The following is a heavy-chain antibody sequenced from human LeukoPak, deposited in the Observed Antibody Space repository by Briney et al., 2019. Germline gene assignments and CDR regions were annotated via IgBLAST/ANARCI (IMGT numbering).Heavy chain of an antibody. CDR1: GGSVSSGSYY. CDR3: AREVSSGWSLRGYYFDY. Sequence: PSETLSLTCTVSGGSVSSGSYYWGWIRQPPGKGLEWIGYIYYSGSTNYNPSLKSRVTISVDTSKNQFSLKLSSVTAADTAVYYRAREVSSGWSLRGYYFDYWGQGTLVTVSS. D-gene: IGHD6-19*01. V-gene: IGHV4-61*01. J-gene: IGHJ4*02. CDR2: IYYSGST.